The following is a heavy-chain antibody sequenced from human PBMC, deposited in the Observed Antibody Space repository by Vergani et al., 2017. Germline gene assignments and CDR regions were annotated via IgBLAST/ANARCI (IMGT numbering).Heavy chain of an antibody. Sequence: QVQLQQWGAGLLKPSETLSLTCAVYGGSFSGYYWSWIRQPPGKGLEWIGEINNDGHTNYNPSLESRVTVSRDTAKNQFSLNLMSVTAADTAMYYCARRTTMVRGVLEIARYYFDYWGQGTLVTVSS. CDR2: INNDGHT. CDR1: GGSFSGYY. V-gene: IGHV4-34*01. D-gene: IGHD3-10*01. CDR3: ARRTTMVRGVLEIARYYFDY. J-gene: IGHJ4*02.